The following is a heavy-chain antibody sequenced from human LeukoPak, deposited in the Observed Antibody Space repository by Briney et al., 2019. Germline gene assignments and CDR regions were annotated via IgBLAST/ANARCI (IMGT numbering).Heavy chain of an antibody. CDR3: AKDRIVVVPAAPRGFDY. V-gene: IGHV3-23*01. J-gene: IGHJ4*02. Sequence: GGSLRLSCAASGFTFSSYAMSWVRQAPGKGLEWVSAISGSGGSTYYADSVKGRFTISRDNSKNTLYLQMNSLRAEDTAVYYRAKDRIVVVPAAPRGFDYWGQGTLVTVSS. CDR2: ISGSGGST. CDR1: GFTFSSYA. D-gene: IGHD2-2*01.